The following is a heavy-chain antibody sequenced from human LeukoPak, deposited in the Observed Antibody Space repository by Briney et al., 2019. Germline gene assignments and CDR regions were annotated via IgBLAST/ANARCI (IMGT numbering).Heavy chain of an antibody. J-gene: IGHJ4*02. CDR1: GFTFSSYA. CDR2: ISGSGGST. D-gene: IGHD2-2*02. Sequence: SGGSLRLSCAASGFTFSSYAMSWVRQAPGKGLEWVSAISGSGGSTYYADSVKGRFTISRDNSKNTLYLQMNSLRAEDTAVYYCAKTQKPAGAAIPYFDYWGQGTLVTVSS. V-gene: IGHV3-23*01. CDR3: AKTQKPAGAAIPYFDY.